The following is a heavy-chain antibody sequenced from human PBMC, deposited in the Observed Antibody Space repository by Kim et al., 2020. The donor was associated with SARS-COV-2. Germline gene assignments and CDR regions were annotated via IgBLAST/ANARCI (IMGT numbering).Heavy chain of an antibody. D-gene: IGHD3-9*01. CDR3: AREGYYDILTGLGPYGMDV. V-gene: IGHV3-13*01. J-gene: IGHJ6*02. Sequence: GRFTISRENAKNSLYLQMNSLRAGDTAVYYCAREGYYDILTGLGPYGMDVWGQGTTVTVSS.